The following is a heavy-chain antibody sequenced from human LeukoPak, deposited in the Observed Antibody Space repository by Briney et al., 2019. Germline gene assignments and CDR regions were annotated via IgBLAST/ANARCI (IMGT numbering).Heavy chain of an antibody. V-gene: IGHV3-21*01. Sequence: GGSLRLSCAASGFTFSSYSMNWVRQAPGKGLEWVSSISSSSSYIYYADSVKGRFTISRDNAKNSLYLQMNSLRAEDTAVYYCATSPKYCSSTSCYRHWGQGTLVTVSS. J-gene: IGHJ4*02. CDR1: GFTFSSYS. D-gene: IGHD2-2*01. CDR3: ATSPKYCSSTSCYRH. CDR2: ISSSSSYI.